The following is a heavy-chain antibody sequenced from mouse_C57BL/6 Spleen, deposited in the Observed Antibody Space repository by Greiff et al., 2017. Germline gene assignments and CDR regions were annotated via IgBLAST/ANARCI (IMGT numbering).Heavy chain of an antibody. CDR2: ISYDGSN. D-gene: IGHD4-1*01. V-gene: IGHV3-6*01. CDR1: GYSITSGYY. J-gene: IGHJ1*03. Sequence: VQLQQSGPGLVKPSQSLSLTCSVTGYSITSGYYWNWIRQFPGNKLEWMGYISYDGSNNYNPSLKNRISITRDTSKNQFFLKLNSVTTEDTATYYCARNWEYFDVWGTGTTVTVSS. CDR3: ARNWEYFDV.